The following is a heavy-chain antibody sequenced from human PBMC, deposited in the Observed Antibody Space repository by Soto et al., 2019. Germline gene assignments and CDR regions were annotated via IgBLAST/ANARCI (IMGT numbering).Heavy chain of an antibody. J-gene: IGHJ6*02. V-gene: IGHV1-69*02. D-gene: IGHD2-15*01. CDR2: IIPILGIA. CDR3: ARVADYYYYGMDV. CDR1: GGTFSSYT. Sequence: QVQLVQSGAAVKKPGSSVKVSCKASGGTFSSYTISWVRQAPGQGLEWMGRIIPILGIANYAQKFQGRVTITADKSTSTADMELSSLRSEDTAVYYCARVADYYYYGMDVWGQGTTVTVSS.